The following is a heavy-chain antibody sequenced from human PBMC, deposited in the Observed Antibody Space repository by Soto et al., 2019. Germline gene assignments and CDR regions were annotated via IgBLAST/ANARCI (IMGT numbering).Heavy chain of an antibody. Sequence: GASVKVSCKASGYTFTSYAMHSVRQSPGQRLEWMGWINAGNGNTKYSQKLQGRVTMTTDTSTSTAYMELRSLRSDDTAVYYCASNWYYDFWSGYSKYYYYYGMDVWGQGTTVTVSS. V-gene: IGHV1-3*01. CDR2: INAGNGNT. J-gene: IGHJ6*02. D-gene: IGHD3-3*01. CDR3: ASNWYYDFWSGYSKYYYYYGMDV. CDR1: GYTFTSYA.